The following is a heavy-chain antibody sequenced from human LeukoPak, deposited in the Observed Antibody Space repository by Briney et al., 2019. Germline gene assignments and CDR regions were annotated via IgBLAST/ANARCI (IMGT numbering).Heavy chain of an antibody. D-gene: IGHD5-24*01. CDR1: GGSISSYY. CDR3: ARDTPDGYNWAPVAFDI. V-gene: IGHV4-59*01. J-gene: IGHJ3*02. Sequence: KPSETLSLTCTVSGGSISSYYWSWIRQPPGKGLEWIGYIYYSGSTNYNPSLKSRVTISVDTSKNQFSLKLSSVTAADTAVYYCARDTPDGYNWAPVAFDIWGQGTMVTVSS. CDR2: IYYSGST.